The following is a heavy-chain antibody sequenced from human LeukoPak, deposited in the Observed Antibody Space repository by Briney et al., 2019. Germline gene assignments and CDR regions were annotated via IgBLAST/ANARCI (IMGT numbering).Heavy chain of an antibody. CDR1: GYTFTSYG. CDR3: ARVGYSYGTTYHY. V-gene: IGHV1-18*01. D-gene: IGHD5-18*01. J-gene: IGHJ4*02. CDR2: ISAYNGNT. Sequence: GASVKVSCKASGYTFTSYGISWVRQAPGQGLEWMGWISAYNGNTNYAQKLQGRVTMTRNTSISTAYMELSSLRSEDTAVYYCARVGYSYGTTYHYWGQGTLVTVSS.